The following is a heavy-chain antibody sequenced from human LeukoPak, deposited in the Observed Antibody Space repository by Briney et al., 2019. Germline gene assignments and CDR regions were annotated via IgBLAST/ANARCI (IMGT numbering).Heavy chain of an antibody. CDR2: IRSKANSYAT. Sequence: PGGSLRLSCAASGFTFSGSAVHWVRQASGKGLEWVGRIRSKANSYATAYAASVKGRFTISRDGSKNTAYLQMNSLKTEDTAVYYCTRTRDGYNAWIFDYWGQGTLVTVSS. V-gene: IGHV3-73*01. J-gene: IGHJ4*02. CDR3: TRTRDGYNAWIFDY. CDR1: GFTFSGSA. D-gene: IGHD5-24*01.